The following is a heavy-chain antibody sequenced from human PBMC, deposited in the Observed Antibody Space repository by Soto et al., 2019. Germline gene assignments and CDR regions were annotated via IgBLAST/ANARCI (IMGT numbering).Heavy chain of an antibody. CDR3: ATLRTGFPIYFDP. J-gene: IGHJ5*02. CDR2: IYVLGIT. CDR1: GASVNSSDYY. D-gene: IGHD2-8*02. Sequence: QLQLQESGPGLVQTSQTLSLTCTVSGASVNSSDYYWTWTRQSPGKVLEWIGYIYVLGITYYNPSLKSRLAMSLDASKNQFSLRLTSVTAADTAAYFCATLRTGFPIYFDPWGQGTSVIVSS. V-gene: IGHV4-31*03.